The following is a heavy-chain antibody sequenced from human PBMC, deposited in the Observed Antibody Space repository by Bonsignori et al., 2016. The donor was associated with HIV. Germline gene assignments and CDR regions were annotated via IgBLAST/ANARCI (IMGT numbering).Heavy chain of an antibody. Sequence: QVQLVQSGAEVKKPGASVKVSCKTSGYTFNDYDIVWVRQAPGQGLEWVGWMHPNSGATKYAEKFQGRVTMTRDTSVNTAYMELSRLRSDDTAVYYCVRDAPPESGTNPPSGGDYWGQGT. D-gene: IGHD1-26*01. CDR3: VRDAPPESGTNPPSGGDY. CDR2: MHPNSGAT. J-gene: IGHJ4*02. CDR1: GYTFNDYD. V-gene: IGHV1-2*02.